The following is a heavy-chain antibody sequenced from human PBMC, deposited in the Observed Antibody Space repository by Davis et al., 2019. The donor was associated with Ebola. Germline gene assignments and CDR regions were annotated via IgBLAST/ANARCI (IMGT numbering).Heavy chain of an antibody. D-gene: IGHD2-2*01. CDR2: QSGSAAAT. CDR3: ATNCSGATCYSGGDY. J-gene: IGHJ4*02. V-gene: IGHV3-23*01. Sequence: PGGSLRLSCEAPGFTFSSFAMSWVRQAPGKGLEWVSSQSGSAAATYYAASVKGRFTISRDNSKNSLYLDMRSLRADDTAVYYCATNCSGATCYSGGDYWGQGTLVTVSS. CDR1: GFTFSSFA.